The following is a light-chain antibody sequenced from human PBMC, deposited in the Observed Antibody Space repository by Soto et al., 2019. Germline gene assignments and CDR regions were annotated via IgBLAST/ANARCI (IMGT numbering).Light chain of an antibody. J-gene: IGKJ2*01. V-gene: IGKV3-20*01. Sequence: EIVLTQSPGTLSLSPGERATLSCRASQSVSSSYLAWYQHKPGQAPRLLIYGASSRATGIPARFSGSGSGTDFTLTISRLEPEDCAVYYCQQYGSSPHTFGQGTKLEIK. CDR3: QQYGSSPHT. CDR2: GAS. CDR1: QSVSSSY.